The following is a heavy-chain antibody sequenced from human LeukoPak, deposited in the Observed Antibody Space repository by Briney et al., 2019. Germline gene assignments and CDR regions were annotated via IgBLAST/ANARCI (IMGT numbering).Heavy chain of an antibody. CDR3: ALSFYYYVPLDI. CDR1: GLTFSDYS. Sequence: GGSLRLSCAASGLTFSDYSMNWVRQAPGKGLEWVSYINSTSRGIYYADSVKGRFTISRDNAKNSLYLQMNSLRAEDTAVYYCALSFYYYVPLDIWAKGKMVPVSS. D-gene: IGHD3-10*02. J-gene: IGHJ3*02. CDR2: INSTSRGI. V-gene: IGHV3-48*04.